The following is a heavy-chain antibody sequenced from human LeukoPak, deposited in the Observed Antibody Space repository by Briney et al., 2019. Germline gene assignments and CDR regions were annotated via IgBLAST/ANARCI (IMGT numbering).Heavy chain of an antibody. CDR2: MNPNSGNT. J-gene: IGHJ4*02. CDR1: GYTFTSYD. Sequence: APVKVSCKASGYTFTSYDINWVRQATGHGLEWMGWMNPNSGNTGYAQKFQGRVTMTRNTSISTAYMELSSLRSEDTAVYYCARGLDFPQYYFDYWGQGTLVTVSS. CDR3: ARGLDFPQYYFDY. D-gene: IGHD2/OR15-2a*01. V-gene: IGHV1-8*01.